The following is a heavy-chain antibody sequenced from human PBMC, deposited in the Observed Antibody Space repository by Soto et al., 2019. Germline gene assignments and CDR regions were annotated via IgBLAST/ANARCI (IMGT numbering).Heavy chain of an antibody. Sequence: EVQLLESGGGLVQPGGSLRLSCAASGFTFSSYAMSWVRQAPGKGLEWVSAISGSGGSTYYADSVKGRFTISRDNSKKRRYLKKTGRGAEDRALYYGAKKSPVGLGEGDWFAPGGQGPLVTVS. J-gene: IGHJ5*02. CDR3: AKKSPVGLGEGDWFAP. D-gene: IGHD3-16*01. CDR1: GFTFSSYA. CDR2: ISGSGGST. V-gene: IGHV3-23*01.